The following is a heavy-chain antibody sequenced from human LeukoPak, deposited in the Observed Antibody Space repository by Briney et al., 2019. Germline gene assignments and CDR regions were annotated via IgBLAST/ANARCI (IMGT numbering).Heavy chain of an antibody. CDR1: GGTFISYA. CDR2: IIPIFGTA. J-gene: IGHJ6*03. Sequence: GSSVKVSCKASGGTFISYAISWVRQAPGQGLEWMGGIIPIFGTANYAQKFQGRVTITADESTSTAYMELSSLRSEDTAVYYCAKGVYYYYYYMDVWGKGTTVTVSS. D-gene: IGHD3-16*01. CDR3: AKGVYYYYYYMDV. V-gene: IGHV1-69*01.